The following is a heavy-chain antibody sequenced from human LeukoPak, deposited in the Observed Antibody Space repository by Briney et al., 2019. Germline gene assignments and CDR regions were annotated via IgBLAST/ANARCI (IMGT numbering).Heavy chain of an antibody. CDR2: IIPIFGKA. J-gene: IGHJ3*02. CDR1: GGTFSSYA. CDR3: ASRPVGGRGAFDI. V-gene: IGHV1-69*13. D-gene: IGHD3-10*01. Sequence: SVKVSCKASGGTFSSYAISWVRQAPGQGLEWMGGIIPIFGKANYAQKFQGRVTITADESTSTPYMELSSLRSEDTAVYYCASRPVGGRGAFDIWGQGTMVTVSS.